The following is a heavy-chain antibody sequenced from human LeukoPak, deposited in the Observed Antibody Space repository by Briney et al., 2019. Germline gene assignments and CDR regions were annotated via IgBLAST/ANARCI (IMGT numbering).Heavy chain of an antibody. V-gene: IGHV4-59*08. Sequence: SETLSLTCTVSGGSISGYYWSWVRQPPGKGLEWIGYISYSGTTNYNPSLKSRVTISVDTSNNQFSLKLSSVTATDTAVYYCARLRRYSYGFDSWGQGTLVTVSS. D-gene: IGHD5-18*01. CDR3: ARLRRYSYGFDS. CDR1: GGSISGYY. CDR2: ISYSGTT. J-gene: IGHJ4*02.